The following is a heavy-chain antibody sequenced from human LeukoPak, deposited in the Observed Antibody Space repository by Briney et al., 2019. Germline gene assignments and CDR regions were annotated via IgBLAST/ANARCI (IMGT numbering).Heavy chain of an antibody. CDR1: GDTFSIYA. CDR3: ASYCSNGVCYRGHAFDD. V-gene: IGHV1-69*06. CDR2: IIPTLGTT. J-gene: IGHJ3*01. Sequence: ASVKVSCKASGDTFSIYAISWVRQAPGQGLECMGGIIPTLGTTNYAQKFQGRVTITADKSTNTAYMELSSLRSEDTAVYYCASYCSNGVCYRGHAFDDWGQGTMVTVSS. D-gene: IGHD2-8*01.